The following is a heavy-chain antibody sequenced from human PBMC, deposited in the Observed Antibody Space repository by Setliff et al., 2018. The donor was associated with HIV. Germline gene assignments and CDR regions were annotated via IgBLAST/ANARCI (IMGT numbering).Heavy chain of an antibody. CDR1: GYTFTNYW. CDR3: AGLDSSGYYRSFDV. Sequence: GESLKISCKASGYTFTNYWTARVRQMPGKGLEWMGIIHPRDFDIKYSQSFQGQVTISADKSLSTAYLQWNSLKASDTALYYCAGLDSSGYYRSFDVWGQGTMVTVSS. J-gene: IGHJ3*01. V-gene: IGHV5-51*01. D-gene: IGHD3-22*01. CDR2: IHPRDFDI.